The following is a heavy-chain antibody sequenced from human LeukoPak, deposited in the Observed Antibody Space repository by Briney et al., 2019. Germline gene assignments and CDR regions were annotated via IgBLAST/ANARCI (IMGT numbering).Heavy chain of an antibody. CDR3: ARALLVRGLSDAFDI. D-gene: IGHD3-10*01. Sequence: GGSLRLSCAASGFTFSSYGMHWVRQAPGKGLEWVAFIRYDGSNKYYADSVKGRFTISRDNAKNSLYLQMNSLRAEDTAVYYCARALLVRGLSDAFDIWGQGTMVTVSS. J-gene: IGHJ3*02. CDR2: IRYDGSNK. CDR1: GFTFSSYG. V-gene: IGHV3-30*02.